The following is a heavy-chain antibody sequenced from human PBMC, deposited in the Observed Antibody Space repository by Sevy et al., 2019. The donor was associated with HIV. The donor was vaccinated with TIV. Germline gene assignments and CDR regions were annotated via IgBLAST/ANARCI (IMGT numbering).Heavy chain of an antibody. CDR3: ARDDIGGRHFDH. CDR2: ISGSGGST. V-gene: IGHV3-23*01. D-gene: IGHD6-6*01. CDR1: GFTFSSYA. J-gene: IGHJ4*02. Sequence: GGSLRLSCAASGFTFSSYAMSWVRQAPGKGLEWVSAISGSGGSTYYADSVKGRFTISRDNAKNSVFLQMNSLRAEDTAVYYCARDDIGGRHFDHWGQGTLVTVSS.